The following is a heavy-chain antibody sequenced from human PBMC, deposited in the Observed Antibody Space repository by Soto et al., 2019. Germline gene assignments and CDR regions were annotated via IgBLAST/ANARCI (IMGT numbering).Heavy chain of an antibody. CDR3: ASSGYSSRWCLDL. CDR2: NYHSGST. CDR1: GGSISSSNW. Sequence: QVQLQESGPGLVKPSGTLSLTCAVSGGSISSSNWWSRVRQPPGEGLGWIGENYHSGSTIYNTALKRRVTISVDKFRSRFSQELIFLTAAGSAVDYCASSGYSSRWCLDLWGQGALVTVSS. J-gene: IGHJ4*02. V-gene: IGHV4-4*02. D-gene: IGHD6-13*01.